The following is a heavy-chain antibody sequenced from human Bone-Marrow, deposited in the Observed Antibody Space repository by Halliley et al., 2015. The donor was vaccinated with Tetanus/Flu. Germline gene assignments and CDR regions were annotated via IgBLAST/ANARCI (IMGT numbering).Heavy chain of an antibody. Sequence: MKQDGSEKWYVDSVKGRFSISRDNAKNSLYLQMNSLRAEDTAVYYCARESPPLVDDSSGLFDYWGQGTLVTVSS. CDR2: MKQDGSEK. V-gene: IGHV3-7*03. J-gene: IGHJ4*02. D-gene: IGHD3-22*01. CDR3: ARESPPLVDDSSGLFDY.